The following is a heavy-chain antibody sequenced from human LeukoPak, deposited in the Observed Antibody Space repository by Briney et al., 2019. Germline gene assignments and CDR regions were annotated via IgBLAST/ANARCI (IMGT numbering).Heavy chain of an antibody. CDR2: ISRSGGNT. V-gene: IGHV3-23*01. CDR1: GLTFSNCA. D-gene: IGHD6-19*01. J-gene: IGHJ4*02. CDR3: AGDDGSGWSYFDF. Sequence: GGSLRLSCAASGLTFSNCAMTWVRQAPGKGLEWVSTISRSGGNTYYADAVKGRFTISRDNSKSTLYLQMNGLRVEDTAVYYCAGDDGSGWSYFDFWGQGTLVTVSS.